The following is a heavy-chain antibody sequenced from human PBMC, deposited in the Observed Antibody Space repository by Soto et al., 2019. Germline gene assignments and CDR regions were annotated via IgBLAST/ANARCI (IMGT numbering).Heavy chain of an antibody. CDR3: SRSLAIDFDS. V-gene: IGHV3-49*04. CDR2: IRRIAYGGTT. Sequence: GGSLRLSCSASGFNFAAYTMSWVRLTPGKGLEWVGFIRRIAYGGTTDYAASVKGRFTISRDDSRKIVYLQMSRLKIEDTAVYYCSRSLAIDFDSWGQGTLV. J-gene: IGHJ4*02. CDR1: GFNFAAYT.